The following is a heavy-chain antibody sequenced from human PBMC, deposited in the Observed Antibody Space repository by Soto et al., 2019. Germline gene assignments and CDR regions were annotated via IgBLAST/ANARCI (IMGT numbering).Heavy chain of an antibody. D-gene: IGHD2-15*01. V-gene: IGHV1-69*08. Sequence: QVQLVQSGAEVKRPGSSVKVSCKASGGTLSSYTFSWVRQAPGQGLEWMGRIIPNLGITIYAQKFQGRITIIVDKSTSTAYMELSNLRSEDTAVYYCARDKGSCSGASCPDFDYWGQGTLVTVSS. CDR1: GGTLSSYT. J-gene: IGHJ4*02. CDR2: IIPNLGIT. CDR3: ARDKGSCSGASCPDFDY.